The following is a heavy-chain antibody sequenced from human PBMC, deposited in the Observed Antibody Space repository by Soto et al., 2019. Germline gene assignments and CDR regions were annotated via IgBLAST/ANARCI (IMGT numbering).Heavy chain of an antibody. D-gene: IGHD5-18*01. Sequence: SVKVSCKASGGTFSSYAISWVRQAPGQGLEWMGGIIPIFGTANYAQKFQGRVTITADESTSTAYMELSSLRSEDTAVYYCARGGIGGYSYGNQGYYYGMDVWGQGTTVTLSS. CDR2: IIPIFGTA. CDR1: GGTFSSYA. J-gene: IGHJ6*02. V-gene: IGHV1-69*13. CDR3: ARGGIGGYSYGNQGYYYGMDV.